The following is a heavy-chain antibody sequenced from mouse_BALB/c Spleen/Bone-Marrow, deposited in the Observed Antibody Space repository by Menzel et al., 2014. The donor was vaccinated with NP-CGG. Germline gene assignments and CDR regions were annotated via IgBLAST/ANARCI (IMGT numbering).Heavy chain of an antibody. CDR1: GFTFSSYA. J-gene: IGHJ4*01. Sequence: EVKLVESGGGLVKPGGSLKLSCAASGFTFSSYAMSWVRQSPEKRLEWVAEIISGGSCTYYPDTVTGRFTISRDNAKNTLYLEMSSLRTEDTAMSYCAREANDDQMDYWGQGTSVTVSS. CDR2: IISGGSCT. V-gene: IGHV5-9-4*01. CDR3: AREANDDQMDY. D-gene: IGHD1-2*01.